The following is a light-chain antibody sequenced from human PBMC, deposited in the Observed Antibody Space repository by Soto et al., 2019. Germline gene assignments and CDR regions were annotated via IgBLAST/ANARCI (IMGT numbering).Light chain of an antibody. V-gene: IGKV1-27*01. J-gene: IGKJ2*01. Sequence: DIQLTQSPSSLSASVGDRVTITCRASQGISNYLAWYQQKPGKLPELLIYDASTLQSGVPSRFSGSGSGTDFTRTISSLQPEDVATYYCQKYNNVPYTFGQGTKLEI. CDR2: DAS. CDR3: QKYNNVPYT. CDR1: QGISNY.